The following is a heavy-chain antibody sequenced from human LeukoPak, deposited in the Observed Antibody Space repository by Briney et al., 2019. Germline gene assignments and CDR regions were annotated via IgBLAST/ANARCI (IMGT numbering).Heavy chain of an antibody. V-gene: IGHV3-74*01. D-gene: IGHD6-19*01. CDR1: GFTFSKYW. CDR3: ATKQWLAPPPDS. CDR2: INTDGTVT. Sequence: GGSLRLSCAASGFTFSKYWMLWVRQAPGKGLESVSRINTDGTVTTYADSVKGRFTVSRDNADNTMLLQMNSVRDGDTAVYYCATKQWLAPPPDSWGQGTPVTVSS. J-gene: IGHJ4*02.